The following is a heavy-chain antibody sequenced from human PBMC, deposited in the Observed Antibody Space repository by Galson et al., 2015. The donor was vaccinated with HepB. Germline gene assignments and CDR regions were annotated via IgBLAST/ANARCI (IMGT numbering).Heavy chain of an antibody. D-gene: IGHD2-2*01. CDR3: AKMKGVPAAIFSSSHYYMDV. CDR2: ISGSGGST. Sequence: SLRLSCAASGFTFSSYAMSWVRKAPGKGLEWVSAISGSGGSTYYADSVKGRFTISRDNSKNTLYLQMNSLRAEDTAVYYCAKMKGVPAAIFSSSHYYMDVWGKGTTVTVSS. CDR1: GFTFSSYA. V-gene: IGHV3-23*01. J-gene: IGHJ6*03.